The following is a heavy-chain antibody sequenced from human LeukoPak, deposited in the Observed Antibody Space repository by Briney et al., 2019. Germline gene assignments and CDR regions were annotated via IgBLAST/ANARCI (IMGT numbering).Heavy chain of an antibody. Sequence: SETLSLTCTVSGGSISSSSYYWGWIRQPPGKGLEWIGSIYYSGSTYYNPSLKSRVTISVDKSKNQFSLKLSSVTAADTAVYYCARSDDYYDSSGGSGAFDIWGQGTMVTVSS. CDR3: ARSDDYYDSSGGSGAFDI. CDR2: IYYSGST. V-gene: IGHV4-39*07. D-gene: IGHD3-22*01. CDR1: GGSISSSSYY. J-gene: IGHJ3*02.